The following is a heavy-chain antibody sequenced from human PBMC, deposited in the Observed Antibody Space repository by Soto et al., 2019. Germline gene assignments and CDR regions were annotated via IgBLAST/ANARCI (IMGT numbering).Heavy chain of an antibody. CDR3: ARGLTTVTTSSNWFDP. CDR2: INHSGST. V-gene: IGHV4-34*01. CDR1: GGSFSGYY. J-gene: IGHJ5*02. D-gene: IGHD4-4*01. Sequence: LSLTCAVYGGSFSGYYWSWIRQPPGKGLEWIGEINHSGSTNYNPSLKSQVTISVDTSKNQFSLKLSSVTAADTAVYYCARGLTTVTTSSNWFDPWGQGTLVTVSS.